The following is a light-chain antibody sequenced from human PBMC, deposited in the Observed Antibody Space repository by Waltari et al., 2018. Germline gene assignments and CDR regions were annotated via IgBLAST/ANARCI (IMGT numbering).Light chain of an antibody. Sequence: SSGLTQPPSVSVSTGQTATITRSGSKLGNTFASWYQQRPGQSPVLVIYQDKKRPSGIPERFSGSNSGYTATLTISGALPMDEADYYCLAWDFSTAWTFGTGTRVTVL. CDR3: LAWDFSTAWT. J-gene: IGLJ1*01. CDR1: KLGNTF. CDR2: QDK. V-gene: IGLV3-1*01.